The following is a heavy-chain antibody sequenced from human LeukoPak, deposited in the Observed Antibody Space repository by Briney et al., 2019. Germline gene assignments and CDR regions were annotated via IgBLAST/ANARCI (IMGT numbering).Heavy chain of an antibody. CDR3: ARDHSNWEVPSDY. Sequence: GGSLRLSCAASGFSFNTYWMHWVRQVPGKGLVWVSGMNTDGSDRSYADSVKGRFTISRDNAKNTLYLQMNSLRAEDTAVYYCARDHSNWEVPSDYWGQGTLVTVSS. CDR2: MNTDGSDR. D-gene: IGHD4-11*01. CDR1: GFSFNTYW. J-gene: IGHJ4*02. V-gene: IGHV3-74*01.